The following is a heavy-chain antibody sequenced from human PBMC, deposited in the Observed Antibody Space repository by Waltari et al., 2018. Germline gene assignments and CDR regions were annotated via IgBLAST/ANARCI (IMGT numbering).Heavy chain of an antibody. J-gene: IGHJ3*01. Sequence: GWIRQPPGQGLEWIGTISYSGVTYSSPSLKSRVTLSRDTSRNQLSLELGSVTAADTALYYCATYIGASVETAAFDVWGQGTMVSVSS. V-gene: IGHV4-39*01. CDR3: ATYIGASVETAAFDV. D-gene: IGHD5-12*01. CDR2: ISYSGVT.